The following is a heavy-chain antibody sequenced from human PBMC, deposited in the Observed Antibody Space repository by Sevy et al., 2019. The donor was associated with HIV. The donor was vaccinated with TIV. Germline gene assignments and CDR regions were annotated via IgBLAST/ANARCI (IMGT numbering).Heavy chain of an antibody. V-gene: IGHV3-7*01. CDR1: GFIFSDYW. Sequence: GGSLRLSCVASGFIFSDYWMTWVRQAPGKGLGWVANIKHDGNEKYYMDSAKGRFTISRDNAKNSVYLQVNSLRAEDTAVYYCAREAVAGRSGPWKADYYYAGMDVWGQGTTVTVSS. CDR3: AREAVAGRSGPWKADYYYAGMDV. CDR2: IKHDGNEK. J-gene: IGHJ6*02. D-gene: IGHD6-19*01.